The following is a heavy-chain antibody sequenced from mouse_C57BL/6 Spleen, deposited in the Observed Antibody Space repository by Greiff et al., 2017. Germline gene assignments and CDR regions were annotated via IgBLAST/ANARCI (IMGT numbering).Heavy chain of an antibody. V-gene: IGHV1-81*01. CDR3: AREPYSNGAMDY. Sequence: QVQLQQSGAELARPGASVKLSCKASGYTFTSYGISWVKQRTGQGLEWIGEIYPRSGNTYYNEKFKGKATLTADKSSSTAYMELRSLTSADSAVYFCAREPYSNGAMDYWGQGTSVTVSS. D-gene: IGHD2-5*01. CDR1: GYTFTSYG. J-gene: IGHJ4*01. CDR2: IYPRSGNT.